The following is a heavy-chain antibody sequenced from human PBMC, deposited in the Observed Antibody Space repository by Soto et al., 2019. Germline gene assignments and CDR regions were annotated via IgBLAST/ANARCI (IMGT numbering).Heavy chain of an antibody. Sequence: QVHLVQSGAEVKKPGASVKVSCKASGYTFTSYGISWVRQAPGQGLEWLGWISAHNGNTDYAQKLQGRVIVNRDTSTSTADMGLRSLRSDHTAVYYFARGRYGDYWGQGALVTVSS. V-gene: IGHV1-18*01. CDR1: GYTFTSYG. CDR2: ISAHNGNT. CDR3: ARGRYGDY. J-gene: IGHJ4*02. D-gene: IGHD1-1*01.